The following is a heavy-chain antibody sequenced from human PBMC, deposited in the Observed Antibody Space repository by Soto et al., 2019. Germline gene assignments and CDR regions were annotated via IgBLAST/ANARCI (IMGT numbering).Heavy chain of an antibody. J-gene: IGHJ4*02. V-gene: IGHV4-39*01. Sequence: PSETLSLTCTVSGGSISSSSYYWGWIRQPPGKGLEWIGSIYYSGSTYYNPSLKSRVTMSVDTSKNQFSLKLSSVTAADTAMYYCARRDGRGDFDYWGQGTLVTVSS. CDR2: IYYSGST. CDR1: GGSISSSSYY. CDR3: ARRDGRGDFDY.